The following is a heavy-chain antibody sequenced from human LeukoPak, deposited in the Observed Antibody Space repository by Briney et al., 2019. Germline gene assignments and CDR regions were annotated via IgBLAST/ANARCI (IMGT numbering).Heavy chain of an antibody. CDR1: GFTFSSYG. CDR2: ISYHGSNK. CDR3: AKGRDSWSNKIDS. Sequence: HAGGSLRLSCAASGFTFSSYGMDWVRQAPGKGLEWVAVISYHGSNKYYADSVKGRFTISRDNSKNTLYLQMNSLRGEDTAVYYCAKGRDSWSNKIDSWGQGTLVTVTS. J-gene: IGHJ4*02. D-gene: IGHD3-3*01. V-gene: IGHV3-30*18.